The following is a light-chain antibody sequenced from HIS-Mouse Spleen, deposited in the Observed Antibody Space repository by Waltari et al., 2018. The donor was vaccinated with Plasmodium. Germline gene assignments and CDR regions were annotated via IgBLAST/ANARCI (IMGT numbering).Light chain of an antibody. Sequence: EIVMTQSPATLSVSPGERATLSCRASQSVSSNLAWYQQKPGQAPRLLIYGASTRATGIPARCSGSGSGTEFNLTISSMQSEDFAVYYCQQYNNWPAWTFGQGTKVEIK. J-gene: IGKJ1*01. CDR3: QQYNNWPAWT. CDR1: QSVSSN. CDR2: GAS. V-gene: IGKV3-15*01.